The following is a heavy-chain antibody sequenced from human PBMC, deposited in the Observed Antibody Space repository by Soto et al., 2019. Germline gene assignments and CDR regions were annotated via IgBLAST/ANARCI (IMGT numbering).Heavy chain of an antibody. D-gene: IGHD6-6*01. CDR2: ISWNSGSI. Sequence: EVQLVESGGGLVQPGRSLRLSCAASGFTFDTYAMHWVRQAPGKGLEWVSGISWNSGSIAYGDSVKGRFTISRDNAKNSIYLQITGLRADDTDWYYCGKGAGGGLAALFGEHWGQGTLVTVSS. CDR3: GKGAGGGLAALFGEH. V-gene: IGHV3-9*01. CDR1: GFTFDTYA. J-gene: IGHJ1*01.